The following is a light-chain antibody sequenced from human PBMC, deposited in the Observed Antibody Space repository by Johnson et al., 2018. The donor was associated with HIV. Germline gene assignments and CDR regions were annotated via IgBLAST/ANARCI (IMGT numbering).Light chain of an antibody. Sequence: QSVLTQPPSVSAAPGQKVTISCSGSSSNIGNNYVSWYQQLPRTAPKLLIYENNKRPSGIPDRFSGSKSGTSATTGITGLQTVDEADYYRGTWDGSLSVYVFGTGTKVTVL. CDR1: SSNIGNNY. CDR2: ENN. J-gene: IGLJ1*01. V-gene: IGLV1-51*02. CDR3: GTWDGSLSVYV.